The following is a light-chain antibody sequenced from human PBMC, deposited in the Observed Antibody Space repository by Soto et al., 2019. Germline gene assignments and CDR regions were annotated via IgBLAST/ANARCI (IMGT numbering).Light chain of an antibody. CDR3: QKYDRAPWT. V-gene: IGKV1-27*01. J-gene: IGKJ1*01. CDR1: QGISNY. Sequence: DIQMTQSPSSLSASVRDRVTITCRASQGISNYLAWYQQKPGKVPKLLFYAASTLQSGVPSRFTGSGSGTDFTLTISSPQPEDVATYYCQKYDRAPWTFGQGTKVEIK. CDR2: AAS.